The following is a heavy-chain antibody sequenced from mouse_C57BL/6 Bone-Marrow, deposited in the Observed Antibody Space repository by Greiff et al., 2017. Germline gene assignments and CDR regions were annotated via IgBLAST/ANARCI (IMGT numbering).Heavy chain of an antibody. V-gene: IGHV1-55*01. CDR3: ARAPIYYGYGGFAY. D-gene: IGHD2-2*01. J-gene: IGHJ3*01. Sequence: VKLQQPGAELVKPGASVKMSCKASGYTFTSYWITWVKQRPGQGLEWIGDIYPGSGSTNYNEKFKSKATLTVDTSSSTAYMQLSSLTSEDSAVYYCARAPIYYGYGGFAYWGQGTLVTVSA. CDR2: IYPGSGST. CDR1: GYTFTSYW.